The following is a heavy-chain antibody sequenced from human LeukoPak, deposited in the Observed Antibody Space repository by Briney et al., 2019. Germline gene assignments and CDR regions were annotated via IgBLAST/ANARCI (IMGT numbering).Heavy chain of an antibody. CDR1: GGSISSGGYS. Sequence: SQTLSLTCAVSGGSISSGGYSWSWIRQPPGKGLEWIGYIYHSGSTYYNPSLKSRVTISVDRSKNQFSLKLSSATAADTAVYYCASAEVVGPGDASPVFDYWGQGTLVTVSS. CDR2: IYHSGST. J-gene: IGHJ4*02. CDR3: ASAEVVGPGDASPVFDY. D-gene: IGHD3/OR15-3a*01. V-gene: IGHV4-30-2*01.